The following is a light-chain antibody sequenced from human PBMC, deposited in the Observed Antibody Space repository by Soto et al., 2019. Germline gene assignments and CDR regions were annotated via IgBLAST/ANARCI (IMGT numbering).Light chain of an antibody. J-gene: IGLJ1*01. Sequence: QSVLTQPPSVSGYPGQSVTISCTGTSRDVGNYNRVAWYQQPPGTAPKVMIYEVGNRPSGVPDRFSVSKSGNTASLTISGLQAEDEADYYCVSYTSSDTYVFGTGTKVTVL. CDR1: SRDVGNYNR. CDR3: VSYTSSDTYV. V-gene: IGLV2-18*02. CDR2: EVG.